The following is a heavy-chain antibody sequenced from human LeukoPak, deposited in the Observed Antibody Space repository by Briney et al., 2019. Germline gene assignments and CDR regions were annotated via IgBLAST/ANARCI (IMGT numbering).Heavy chain of an antibody. CDR1: GFTFSSYW. V-gene: IGHV3-7*01. J-gene: IGHJ4*02. CDR3: AKASGSYNLYYFDY. D-gene: IGHD1-26*01. Sequence: PGGSLRLSCAASGFTFSSYWMSWVRQAPGKGLEWVANIKQDGSEKYYVDSVKGRFTISRDNAKDSLYLQMNSLRAEDTAVYYCAKASGSYNLYYFDYWGQGTLVTVSS. CDR2: IKQDGSEK.